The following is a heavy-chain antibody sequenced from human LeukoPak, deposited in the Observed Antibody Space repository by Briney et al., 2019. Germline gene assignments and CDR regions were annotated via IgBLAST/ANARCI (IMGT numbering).Heavy chain of an antibody. CDR2: IYYTGST. CDR3: ARGVGWLPDS. J-gene: IGHJ4*02. V-gene: IGHV4-59*01. CDR1: GDSISSSY. D-gene: IGHD5-24*01. Sequence: PSETLSLTCAVSGDSISSSYWNWIRQPPGKGLEWIGHIYYTGSTNYNPSLKSRVAISVDMSKNQFSLNLSSVTPADTAVYYCARGVGWLPDSWGQGTLVTVSS.